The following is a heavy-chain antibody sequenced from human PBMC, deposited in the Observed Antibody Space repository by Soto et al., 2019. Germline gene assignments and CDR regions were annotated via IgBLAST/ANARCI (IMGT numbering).Heavy chain of an antibody. CDR1: GFTFSGSA. CDR2: IRSKANSYAT. V-gene: IGHV3-73*01. D-gene: IGHD2-15*01. J-gene: IGHJ6*03. CDR3: TRSAYLGYCSGGSCYGGYYYYMDV. Sequence: GGSLRLSCAASGFTFSGSAMHWVRQASGKGLEWVGRIRSKANSYATAYAASVKGRFTISRDDSKNTAYLQMNSLKTEDTAVYYCTRSAYLGYCSGGSCYGGYYYYMDVWGKGTTVTVSS.